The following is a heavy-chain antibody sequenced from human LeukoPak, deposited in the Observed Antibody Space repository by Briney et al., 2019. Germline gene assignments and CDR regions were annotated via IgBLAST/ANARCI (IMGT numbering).Heavy chain of an antibody. CDR2: IWYDGSNK. D-gene: IGHD5-24*01. CDR3: AKEGEMATISFDY. Sequence: PGRSLRLSCAASGFTFSSYGMHWVRQAPGKGLEWVAVIWYDGSNKYYADSVKGRFTISRDNSKNTLYLQMNSLRAEDTAVYYCAKEGEMATISFDYRGQGTLVTVSS. CDR1: GFTFSSYG. V-gene: IGHV3-33*06. J-gene: IGHJ4*02.